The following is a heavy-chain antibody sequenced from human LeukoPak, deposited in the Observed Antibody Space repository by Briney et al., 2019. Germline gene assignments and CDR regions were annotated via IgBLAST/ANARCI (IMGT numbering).Heavy chain of an antibody. D-gene: IGHD6-6*01. CDR2: IYYSGST. Sequence: SETLSLTCTVSGYSISSGYYWGWIRQPPGKGLEWIGSIYYSGSTYYNPSLKSRVTISVDTSKNQFSLKLSSVTAADTAVYYCARRVLQLVPRYNWFDPWGQGTLVTVSS. J-gene: IGHJ5*02. CDR3: ARRVLQLVPRYNWFDP. V-gene: IGHV4-38-2*02. CDR1: GYSISSGYY.